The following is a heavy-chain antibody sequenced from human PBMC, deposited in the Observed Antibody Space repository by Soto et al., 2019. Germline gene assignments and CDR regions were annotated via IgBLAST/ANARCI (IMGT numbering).Heavy chain of an antibody. CDR3: AKVSRKGSAIDFDY. V-gene: IGHV1-8*01. Sequence: QVQLVQSGAELKKPGASVKVSCKASGYTFSNYDMNWVRQATGQGPEWIGWVNPNNGDTGYAQKFQGRVTLTTDISTPTAYMELTGLRSEDTAIYYCAKVSRKGSAIDFDYWGQGTLITVSS. D-gene: IGHD3-10*01. J-gene: IGHJ4*02. CDR2: VNPNNGDT. CDR1: GYTFSNYD.